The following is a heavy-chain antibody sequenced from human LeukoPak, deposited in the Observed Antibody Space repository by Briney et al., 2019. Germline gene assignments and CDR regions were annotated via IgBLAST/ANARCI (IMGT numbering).Heavy chain of an antibody. CDR3: AIRAHVVSAGAFDI. D-gene: IGHD3-22*01. CDR1: GGTFSSYA. CDR2: IIPILGIA. V-gene: IGHV1-69*04. J-gene: IGHJ3*02. Sequence: ASVNVSCKASGGTFSSYASSWVRQAPGQGLEWMGRIIPILGIANYAQKFQGRVTITADKSTSTAYMELSSLRSEDTAVYYCAIRAHVVSAGAFDIWGQGTMVTVSS.